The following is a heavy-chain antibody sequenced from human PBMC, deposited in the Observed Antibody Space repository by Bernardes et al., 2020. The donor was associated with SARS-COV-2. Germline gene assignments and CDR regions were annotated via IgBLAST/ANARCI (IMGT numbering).Heavy chain of an antibody. CDR1: GGSISSGSYY. Sequence: SETLSLTCTVSGGSISSGSYYWVWIRQPPGKGLEWIGSIYYTGNTYYNPFLKSRVTMSVDTSKNQFSLKLTSVTAADTAVYFCTRHARLVAFVLVTAIPGFDSWGQGTLVTVSS. D-gene: IGHD2-21*02. CDR2: IYYTGNT. V-gene: IGHV4-39*01. CDR3: TRHARLVAFVLVTAIPGFDS. J-gene: IGHJ4*02.